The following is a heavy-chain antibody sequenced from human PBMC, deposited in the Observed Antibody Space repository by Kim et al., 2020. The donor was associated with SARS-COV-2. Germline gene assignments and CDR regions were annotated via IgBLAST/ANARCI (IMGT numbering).Heavy chain of an antibody. J-gene: IGHJ1*01. CDR2: ISGSDGST. CDR3: ARHFGSGGSEFHN. V-gene: IGHV3-23*01. Sequence: GGSLRLSCAASGFTFSAYDMGWVRQAPGTGLEWVSGISGSDGSTYYTDSVKGRFTISRDNSNNTLHLQLNNLRVEDTAVYYCARHFGSGGSEFHNWGQGTLVTVSS. CDR1: GFTFSAYD. D-gene: IGHD2-15*01.